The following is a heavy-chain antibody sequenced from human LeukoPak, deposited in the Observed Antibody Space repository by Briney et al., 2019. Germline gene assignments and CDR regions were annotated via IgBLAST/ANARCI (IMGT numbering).Heavy chain of an antibody. CDR1: GITLSNYG. J-gene: IGHJ4*02. Sequence: GGSLRLSCAVSGITLSNYGMSWVRQAPGKGLEWVAGLSGSGGGTNYADSVKGRFTISRDNSKNTLYLQMNSLRAEDTAVYYCAKESIAVAGNQFDYWGQGTLVTVSS. V-gene: IGHV3-23*01. CDR3: AKESIAVAGNQFDY. D-gene: IGHD6-19*01. CDR2: LSGSGGGT.